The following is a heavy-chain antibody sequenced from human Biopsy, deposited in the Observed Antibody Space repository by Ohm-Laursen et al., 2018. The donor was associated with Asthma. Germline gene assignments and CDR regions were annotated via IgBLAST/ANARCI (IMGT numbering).Heavy chain of an antibody. CDR1: GFAVSRDY. Sequence: SLRLSCAASGFAVSRDYMFWVRQAPGKGLEWVSVIYSGGTSHTADSVRGRFTISRDYSKNTLYLQMHSLRAEDTAVYYCARGDSSNWSHYYLDSWGPGTLVTVSS. J-gene: IGHJ4*02. CDR3: ARGDSSNWSHYYLDS. CDR2: IYSGGTS. V-gene: IGHV3-53*01. D-gene: IGHD3-22*01.